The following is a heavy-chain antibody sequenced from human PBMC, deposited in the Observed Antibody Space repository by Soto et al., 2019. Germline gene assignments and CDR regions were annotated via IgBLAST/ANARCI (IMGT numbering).Heavy chain of an antibody. J-gene: IGHJ4*02. CDR3: ARTLTHSSSWSGAFDY. CDR2: INSDGSST. D-gene: IGHD6-13*01. Sequence: GGSLRLSCAASGFTFSSYWMHWVRQAPGKGQVWVSRINSDGSSTSYADSVKGRFTISRDNAKNTLYLQMNSLRAEDTAVYYCARTLTHSSSWSGAFDYWGQGTLVTVSS. CDR1: GFTFSSYW. V-gene: IGHV3-74*01.